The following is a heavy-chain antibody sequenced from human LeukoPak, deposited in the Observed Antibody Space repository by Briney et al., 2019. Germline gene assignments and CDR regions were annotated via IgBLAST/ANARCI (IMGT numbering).Heavy chain of an antibody. D-gene: IGHD6-13*01. CDR2: ISGSGGNT. CDR3: AKDIPYSSRGIDY. Sequence: TGGSLRLSCAASGLTFSSYAMNWVRQAPGKGLEWVSAISGSGGNTYYADSVKGRFTISRDNSKNTLYLQMNSLRAEDTAVYYCAKDIPYSSRGIDYWGQGTLVTVSS. CDR1: GLTFSSYA. V-gene: IGHV3-23*01. J-gene: IGHJ4*02.